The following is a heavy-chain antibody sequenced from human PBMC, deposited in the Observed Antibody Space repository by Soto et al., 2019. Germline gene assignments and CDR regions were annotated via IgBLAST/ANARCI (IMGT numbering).Heavy chain of an antibody. Sequence: GESLKISCKGSGYSYTSYWIAWVRQMPGKGLEWMGIIYPGDSATRYSPSFQGQVTISADKSISTAYLQWSSLKASDTAMYFCARQGRPYYYYYGMDVWGQGTTVTVSS. J-gene: IGHJ6*02. CDR1: GYSYTSYW. CDR3: ARQGRPYYYYYGMDV. CDR2: IYPGDSAT. V-gene: IGHV5-51*01.